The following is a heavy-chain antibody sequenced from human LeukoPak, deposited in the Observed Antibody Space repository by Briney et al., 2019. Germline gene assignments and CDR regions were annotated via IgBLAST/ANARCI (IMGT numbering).Heavy chain of an antibody. J-gene: IGHJ4*02. CDR2: INPNSGGT. CDR1: GYTFTGYY. CDR3: AREVGASGELDDY. V-gene: IGHV1-2*02. D-gene: IGHD1-26*01. Sequence: GALVKLSCKASGYTFTGYYMHWVRQAPGQGLEWMGWINPNSGGTNYAQKFQGRVTMTRDTSISTAYMELSRLRSDDTAVYYCAREVGASGELDDYWGQGTLVTVSS.